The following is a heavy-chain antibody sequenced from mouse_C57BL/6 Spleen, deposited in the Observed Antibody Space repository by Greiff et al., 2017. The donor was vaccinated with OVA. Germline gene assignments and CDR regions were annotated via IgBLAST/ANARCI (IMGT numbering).Heavy chain of an antibody. D-gene: IGHD6-1*01. CDR2: FYPGSGSI. CDR1: GYTFTEYT. V-gene: IGHV1-62-2*01. Sequence: QVQLQQSGAELVKPGASVKLSCKASGYTFTEYTIHWVKQRSGQGLEWIGWFYPGSGSIKYNEKFKDQATLTADKSSSTVYMESSRLTSEDAAVYCCARHAAANWYFDGWGTGTTVTVAS. J-gene: IGHJ1*03. CDR3: ARHAAANWYFDG.